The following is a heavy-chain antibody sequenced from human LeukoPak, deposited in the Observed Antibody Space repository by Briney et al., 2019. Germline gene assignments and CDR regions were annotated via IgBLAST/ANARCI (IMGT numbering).Heavy chain of an antibody. J-gene: IGHJ4*02. CDR1: GFTFSSYG. D-gene: IGHD6-13*01. CDR3: AKDPRRYSRTGGYFDY. Sequence: GGSLRLSCAASGFTFSSYGMHWVRQAPGKGLEWVAFIWFDGSNKYYADSVKGRFTISRDNSKNTLYLQMNSLRAEDTAVYYCAKDPRRYSRTGGYFDYWGQGTLVTVSS. CDR2: IWFDGSNK. V-gene: IGHV3-30*02.